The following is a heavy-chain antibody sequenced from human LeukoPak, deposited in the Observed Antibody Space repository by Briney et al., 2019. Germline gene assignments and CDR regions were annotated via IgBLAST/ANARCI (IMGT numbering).Heavy chain of an antibody. CDR1: GGTFISYA. V-gene: IGHV1-69*05. Sequence: SVKVSCKASGGTFISYAISWVRQAPGQGREWMGGIIPIFGTANYAQKFQGRVTITTHESTSTAYMELSSLRSEDTAVYYCARISYGLWYYFDYWGQGTLVTVSS. CDR2: IIPIFGTA. J-gene: IGHJ4*02. CDR3: ARISYGLWYYFDY. D-gene: IGHD5-18*01.